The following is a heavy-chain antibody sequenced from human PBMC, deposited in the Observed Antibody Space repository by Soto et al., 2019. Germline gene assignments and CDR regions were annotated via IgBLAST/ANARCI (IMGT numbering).Heavy chain of an antibody. D-gene: IGHD6-19*01. V-gene: IGHV1-18*04. J-gene: IGHJ6*02. CDR3: ASMTAGTGYYYYGMDV. CDR2: ISAYNGNT. CDR1: GYTFTSYG. Sequence: AASVKVSCKASGYTFTSYGISWVRQAPGQGLEWMGWISAYNGNTNYAQKLQGRVTMTTDTSTSTAYMELRSLRSDDTAVYYCASMTAGTGYYYYGMDVWGQGTTVTVSS.